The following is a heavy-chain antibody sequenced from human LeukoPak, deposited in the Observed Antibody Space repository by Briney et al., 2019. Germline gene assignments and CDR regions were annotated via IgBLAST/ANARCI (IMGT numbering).Heavy chain of an antibody. CDR3: ASPQGPYSSGMRIHH. J-gene: IGHJ5*02. V-gene: IGHV1-69*06. CDR1: GGTFSSYA. Sequence: SEKVSCKASGGTFSSYAISWVRQAPGQGLEWTGGIIPIFGTANYAQQFQRRVTITSQKSTSTTYLELTRLRSAHTAVTYCASPQGPYSSGMRIHHWGQGTLVTVSS. D-gene: IGHD6-19*01. CDR2: IIPIFGTA.